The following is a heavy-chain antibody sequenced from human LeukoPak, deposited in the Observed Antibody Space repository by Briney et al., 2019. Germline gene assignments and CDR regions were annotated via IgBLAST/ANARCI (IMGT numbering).Heavy chain of an antibody. CDR1: GFTFRNYG. Sequence: GGSLRLSCAASGFTFRNYGMHWVRQAPGKGLDWVAVISYDGSNKYYADSVKGRYTISRDNSKNTLYLQMNSLRAEDTAVYYCAKVRYFGPSAFDIWGQGTMVTVSS. D-gene: IGHD3-9*01. V-gene: IGHV3-30*18. CDR3: AKVRYFGPSAFDI. J-gene: IGHJ3*02. CDR2: ISYDGSNK.